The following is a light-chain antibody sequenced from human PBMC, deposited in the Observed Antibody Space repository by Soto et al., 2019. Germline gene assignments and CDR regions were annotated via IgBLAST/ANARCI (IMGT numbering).Light chain of an antibody. Sequence: DIQMTQSPSSLSASVGDRITIICRASQSRATHLNWYQQTAGKAPKLLIYGAFNLQSGVSSRFSGSGSGTEFTLTIHNLQPDDFGTYYCQQGYNIPWTFGQGTQV. V-gene: IGKV1-39*01. CDR1: QSRATH. J-gene: IGKJ1*01. CDR2: GAF. CDR3: QQGYNIPWT.